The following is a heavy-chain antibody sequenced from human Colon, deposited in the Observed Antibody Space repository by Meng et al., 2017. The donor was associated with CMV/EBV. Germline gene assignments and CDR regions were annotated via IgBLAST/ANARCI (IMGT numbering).Heavy chain of an antibody. CDR1: GFTFSSYA. CDR3: ARIYDVWSGYYLDY. V-gene: IGHV3-64*02. D-gene: IGHD3-3*01. J-gene: IGHJ4*02. CDR2: ISSNGGST. Sequence: GESLKISCAASGFTFSSYAMHWVRQAPGKGLEYVSAISSNGGSTYYADSVKGRFTISRDNSKNTLYLQMGSLRAEDMAVYYCARIYDVWSGYYLDYWGQGTLVTVSS.